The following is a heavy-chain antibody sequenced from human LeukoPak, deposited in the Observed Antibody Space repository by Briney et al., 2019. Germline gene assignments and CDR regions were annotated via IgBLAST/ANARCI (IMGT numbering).Heavy chain of an antibody. CDR2: ISWNSGSI. CDR1: GFTFDDYA. CDR3: ARDLGGYSYGSHFDY. D-gene: IGHD5-18*01. Sequence: PGRSLRLSCAASGFTFDDYAMHWVRQGPGKGLEWVSGISWNSGSIGYVDSVKGRFTISRDNARNSLYLHMNSLRAEDTAVYYCARDLGGYSYGSHFDYWGQGTLVTVSS. J-gene: IGHJ4*02. V-gene: IGHV3-9*01.